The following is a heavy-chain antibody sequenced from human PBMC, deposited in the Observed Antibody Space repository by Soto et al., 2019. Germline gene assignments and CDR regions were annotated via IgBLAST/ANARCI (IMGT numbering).Heavy chain of an antibody. V-gene: IGHV3-53*04. J-gene: IGHJ4*02. Sequence: EVQLVESGGGLVQPGGSLRLSCAASGFTVSSNYMSWVRQAPGKGLEWVSVIYSGGSTYYADSVKGRFTISRHNSKNTLYLQMNSLRAEDTAVYYCARSRLHSSSWSYYYDDWGQGTLVTVSS. D-gene: IGHD6-13*01. CDR2: IYSGGST. CDR1: GFTVSSNY. CDR3: ARSRLHSSSWSYYYDD.